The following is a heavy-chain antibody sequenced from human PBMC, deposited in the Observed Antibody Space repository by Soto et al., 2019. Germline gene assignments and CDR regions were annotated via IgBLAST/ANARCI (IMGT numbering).Heavy chain of an antibody. V-gene: IGHV1-24*01. CDR2: FDPEDGET. CDR3: ATPHIAARRYYYYGMDV. CDR1: GYTLTELS. D-gene: IGHD6-6*01. Sequence: GASVKVSCKVSGYTLTELSMRWVRQAPGKGLEWMGGFDPEDGETIYAQKFQGRVTMTEDTSTDTAYMELSSLRSEDTAVYYCATPHIAARRYYYYGMDVWGQGTTVTVSS. J-gene: IGHJ6*02.